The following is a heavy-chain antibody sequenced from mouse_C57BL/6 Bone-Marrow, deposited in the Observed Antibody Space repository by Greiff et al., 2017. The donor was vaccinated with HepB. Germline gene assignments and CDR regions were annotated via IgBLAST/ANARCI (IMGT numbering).Heavy chain of an antibody. D-gene: IGHD2-3*01. CDR2: LDPEDGET. CDR3: ARDGYQGPGGPWFAY. V-gene: IGHV14-2*01. CDR1: GFNIKDYY. J-gene: IGHJ3*01. Sequence: EVQGVESGAELVKPGASVKLSCTASGFNIKDYYMHWVKQRTEQGLEWIGRLDPEDGETKYAPKFQGKATITADTSSNTAYLQLSSLTSEDTAVYYCARDGYQGPGGPWFAYWGQGTLVTVSA.